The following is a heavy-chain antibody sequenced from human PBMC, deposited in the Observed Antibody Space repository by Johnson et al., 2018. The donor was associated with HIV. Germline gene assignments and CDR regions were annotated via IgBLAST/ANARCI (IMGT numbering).Heavy chain of an antibody. Sequence: VQLVESGGGLVQPGGSLRLSCAASGFTFSSYWMSWVRQAPGKGLEWVANIKQDGSEKYYVDSVKGRFTISRDNAKNSLYLQMNSLRAEDTAVYYCARVGILRRRGAFDSWGQGTMVTVSS. V-gene: IGHV3-7*05. D-gene: IGHD2-15*01. CDR1: GFTFSSYW. CDR2: IKQDGSEK. CDR3: ARVGILRRRGAFDS. J-gene: IGHJ3*02.